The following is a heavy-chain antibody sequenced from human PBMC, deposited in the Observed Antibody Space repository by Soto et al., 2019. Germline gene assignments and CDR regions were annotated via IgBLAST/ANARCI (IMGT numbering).Heavy chain of an antibody. CDR1: GYNFMPYG. CDR2: ISPWKGNT. CDR3: ARDLDPSGSYYTDY. J-gene: IGHJ4*02. V-gene: IGHV1-18*04. Sequence: ASVKVSCKASGYNFMPYGVNWVRQSPGQGLEWMGWISPWKGNTNYAQSFQGRVTMTTDTSTSTAYMELRSLTSDDTAVYYCARDLDPSGSYYTDYWGPGTLVTVSS. D-gene: IGHD3-10*01.